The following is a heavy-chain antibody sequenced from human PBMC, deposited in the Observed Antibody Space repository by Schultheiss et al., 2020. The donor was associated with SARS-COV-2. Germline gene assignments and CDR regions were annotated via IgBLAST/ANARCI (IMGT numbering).Heavy chain of an antibody. CDR1: GYTFTGYY. CDR2: INPNSGGT. CDR3: ARANTVTSWGRYYYYGMDV. D-gene: IGHD4-11*01. V-gene: IGHV1-2*02. Sequence: ASVKVSCKASGYTFTGYYMHWVRQAPGQGLEWMGWINPNSGGTNYAQKLQGRVTMTTDTSTSTAYMELRSLRSDDTAVYYCARANTVTSWGRYYYYGMDVWGQGTTVTVSS. J-gene: IGHJ6*02.